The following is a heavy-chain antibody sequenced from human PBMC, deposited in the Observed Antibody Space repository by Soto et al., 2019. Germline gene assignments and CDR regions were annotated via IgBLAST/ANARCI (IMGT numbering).Heavy chain of an antibody. CDR1: GGSISSGEYS. CDR2: IYDSGST. J-gene: IGHJ4*02. V-gene: IGHV4-30-4*01. CDR3: ARRLRYYFDY. D-gene: IGHD4-17*01. Sequence: QDQLQESGPGLVKPSQTLSLTCSVSGGSISSGEYSWSWIRQPPGKGLEWIGFIYDSGSTYYLPSLRSRVTISVDTSKNQFSLKLYSVTAADTAVYYCARRLRYYFDYWGQGTVVTVSS.